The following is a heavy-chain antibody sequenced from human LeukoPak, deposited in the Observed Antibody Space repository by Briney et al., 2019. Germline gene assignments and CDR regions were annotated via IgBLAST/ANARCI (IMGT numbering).Heavy chain of an antibody. Sequence: SVKVSCKASGGTFSSYAISWVRQAPGQGLEWMGGIIPIFGTANYAQKFQGRVTITADESTSTAYMELSSLRSEDTAVYYCAREVGYDSSGYYYDFDYWGQGTLVTVSS. CDR2: IIPIFGTA. J-gene: IGHJ4*02. D-gene: IGHD3-22*01. CDR3: AREVGYDSSGYYYDFDY. CDR1: GGTFSSYA. V-gene: IGHV1-69*13.